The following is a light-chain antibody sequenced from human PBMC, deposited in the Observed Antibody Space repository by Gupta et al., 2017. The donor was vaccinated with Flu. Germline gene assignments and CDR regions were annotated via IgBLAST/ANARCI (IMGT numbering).Light chain of an antibody. CDR3: QQRGNWPRT. Sequence: DIELTQSPATLSLSPGERATLSCRASQSVSSYLAWYQQKPGQAPRLLIYDASNWATGIPARFSGSGSGTDFTLTISSLEPEDIAVYYCQQRGNWPRTFGQGIKVEIK. J-gene: IGKJ1*01. V-gene: IGKV3-11*01. CDR1: QSVSSY. CDR2: DAS.